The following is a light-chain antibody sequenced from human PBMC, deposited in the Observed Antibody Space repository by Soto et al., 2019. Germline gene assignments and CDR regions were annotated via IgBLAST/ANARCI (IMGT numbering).Light chain of an antibody. CDR1: SSDVGTYNL. V-gene: IGLV2-23*01. J-gene: IGLJ2*01. CDR3: CSYAPSRTLL. CDR2: EGN. Sequence: QSVLTQPASVSGSPGESITISCTGTSSDVGTYNLVTWYQQHPGRVPKLILYEGNKRPSGVSSRFSASKSGITASLTISGLQAEDEADYFCCSYAPSRTLLFGGGTKVTVL.